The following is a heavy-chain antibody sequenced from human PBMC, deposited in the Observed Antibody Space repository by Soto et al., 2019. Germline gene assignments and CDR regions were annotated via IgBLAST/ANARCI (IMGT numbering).Heavy chain of an antibody. Sequence: SETLSLTCTVSGGSISSYYWSWIRQPPGKGLEWIGYIYYSGSTNYNPSLKSRVTISVDTSKNQFSLKLSSVTAADTAVYYCARALPNYGENWFDPWGQGTLVTVSS. V-gene: IGHV4-59*12. CDR3: ARALPNYGENWFDP. CDR1: GGSISSYY. J-gene: IGHJ5*02. CDR2: IYYSGST. D-gene: IGHD4-17*01.